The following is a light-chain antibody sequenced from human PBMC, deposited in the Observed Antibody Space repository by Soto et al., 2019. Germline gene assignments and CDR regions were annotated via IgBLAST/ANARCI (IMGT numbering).Light chain of an antibody. V-gene: IGKV3-15*01. J-gene: IGKJ5*01. CDR1: QSVTSN. CDR2: RAS. CDR3: QQYHNWPPIT. Sequence: EIVLTQSPGTLSLSPGERATLSFSSSQSVTSNLAWYQHKPGQSPRLLIYRASARATGVPARFSGSGSGTEFTLTISSLQSEDFAVYYCQQYHNWPPITFGQGTRLEIK.